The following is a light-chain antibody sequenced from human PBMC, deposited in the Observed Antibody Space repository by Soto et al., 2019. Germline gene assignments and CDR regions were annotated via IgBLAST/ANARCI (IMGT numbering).Light chain of an antibody. CDR3: AAWDDTVRSYV. V-gene: IGLV1-47*01. CDR1: ISNTGTNY. CDR2: RDN. Sequence: QSVLTQPPSVSGTPGQRVTISCSGGISNTGTNYVHWFQQLPGTAPKVLSNRDNQRPSGVPDRFSGSKSGTSASLAISGLRSEDEAEYYCAAWDDTVRSYVFGTGTKVTVL. J-gene: IGLJ1*01.